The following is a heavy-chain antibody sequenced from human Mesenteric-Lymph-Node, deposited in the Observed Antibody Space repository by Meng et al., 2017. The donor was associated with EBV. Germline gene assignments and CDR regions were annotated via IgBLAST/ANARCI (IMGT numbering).Heavy chain of an antibody. J-gene: IGHJ4*02. CDR3: ARGRDEFGDYGFED. Sequence: VRLQESGPGAVKASETLSLTCTVSGDSASSGSHYWSWIRQPPGKGLEWIGYLYDSGSSKYNPSLKSRVTISVDTSKNQFSLKLNSVTAADTAVYYCARGRDEFGDYGFEDWGQGTLVTVSS. V-gene: IGHV4-61*01. D-gene: IGHD4-17*01. CDR2: LYDSGSS. CDR1: GDSASSGSHY.